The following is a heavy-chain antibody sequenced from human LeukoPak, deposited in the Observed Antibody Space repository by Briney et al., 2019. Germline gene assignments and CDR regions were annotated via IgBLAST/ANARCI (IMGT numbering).Heavy chain of an antibody. Sequence: SETLSLTCTVSGGSISSYYWSWIRQPPGKGLEWIGYIYYSGSTNFNPSLKSPVNISVDTSKNQFSLKLSSVTAADTAVYYCARGHPVGDYWGQGTLVTVSS. V-gene: IGHV4-59*01. CDR2: IYYSGST. J-gene: IGHJ4*02. CDR3: ARGHPVGDY. CDR1: GGSISSYY. D-gene: IGHD1-26*01.